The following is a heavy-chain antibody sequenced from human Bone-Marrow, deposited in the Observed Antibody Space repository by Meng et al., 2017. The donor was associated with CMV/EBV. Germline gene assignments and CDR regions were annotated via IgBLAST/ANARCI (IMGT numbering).Heavy chain of an antibody. Sequence: RSRRGVGVGWIRQPPGKALEWLTLIYWNDNKRYSPSLKSRLTITKDTSKNQVVLTMTNMDPVDTATYYCAHRLYDFWSGSHAEYFQHWGQGTLVTVSS. V-gene: IGHV2-5*01. D-gene: IGHD3-3*01. CDR2: IYWNDNK. CDR3: AHRLYDFWSGSHAEYFQH. J-gene: IGHJ1*01. CDR1: RSRRGVG.